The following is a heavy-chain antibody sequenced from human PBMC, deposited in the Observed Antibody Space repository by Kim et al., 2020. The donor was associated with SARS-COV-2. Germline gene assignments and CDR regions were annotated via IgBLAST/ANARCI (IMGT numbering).Heavy chain of an antibody. CDR2: ISSSSSYI. Sequence: GGSLRLSCAASGFTFSSYSMNWVRQAPGKGLEWVSSISSSSSYIYYADSVKGRFTISRDNAKNSLYLQMNSLRAEDTAVYYCARDRTYCSGGSCLEFFDYWGQGTLVTVSS. D-gene: IGHD2-15*01. CDR3: ARDRTYCSGGSCLEFFDY. V-gene: IGHV3-21*01. J-gene: IGHJ4*02. CDR1: GFTFSSYS.